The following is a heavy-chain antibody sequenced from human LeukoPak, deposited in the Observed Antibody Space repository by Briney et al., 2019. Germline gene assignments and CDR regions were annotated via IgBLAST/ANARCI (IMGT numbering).Heavy chain of an antibody. CDR3: ARVPRARYYDSSGYYYHYYYYMDV. Sequence: LETLSLTCTVSGGSISSYYWSWIRQPPGKGLEWIGYIYYSGCTNYNPSLKSRVTISVDTSKNQFSLKLSSVTAADTAVYYCARVPRARYYDSSGYYYHYYYYMDVWGKGTTVTVSS. V-gene: IGHV4-59*01. CDR1: GGSISSYY. J-gene: IGHJ6*03. D-gene: IGHD3-22*01. CDR2: IYYSGCT.